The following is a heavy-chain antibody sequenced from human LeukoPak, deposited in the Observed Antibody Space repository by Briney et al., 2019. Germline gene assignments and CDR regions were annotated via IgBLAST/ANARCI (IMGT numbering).Heavy chain of an antibody. CDR3: ASLQVDPCGSSSCYTDV. Sequence: GGSLRLSCAASGFTVSSNYMSWVRQAPGKGLEWVSVIYSGGNTYYADSVKGRFTISRDNSKNTLYLQMNSLRAEDTAVYYCASLQVDPCGSSSCYTDVWGQGTTVTVSS. V-gene: IGHV3-53*01. CDR1: GFTVSSNY. J-gene: IGHJ6*02. CDR2: IYSGGNT. D-gene: IGHD2-2*02.